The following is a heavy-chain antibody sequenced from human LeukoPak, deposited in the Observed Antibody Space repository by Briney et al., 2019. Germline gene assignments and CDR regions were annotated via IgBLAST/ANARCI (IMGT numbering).Heavy chain of an antibody. J-gene: IGHJ4*02. CDR2: INHNGNVN. D-gene: IGHD1-26*01. Sequence: PGGSLRLSCAASGFTFSSYWMNWARQAPGKGLEWVASINHNGNVNYYVDSVKGRFTISRDNAKNSLYLQMNSLRVEDTAVYYCARSGVGVKDYWGQGTLVTVSS. CDR3: ARSGVGVKDY. V-gene: IGHV3-7*01. CDR1: GFTFSSYW.